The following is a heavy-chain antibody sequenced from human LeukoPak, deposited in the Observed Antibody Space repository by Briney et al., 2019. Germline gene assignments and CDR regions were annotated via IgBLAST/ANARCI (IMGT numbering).Heavy chain of an antibody. CDR2: INWNGGST. V-gene: IGHV3-20*04. CDR3: ARGVTSSRALFDY. D-gene: IGHD6-13*01. J-gene: IGHJ4*02. Sequence: PGGSLRLSCAASGFTFDDYGMSWVRQAPGKWLEWVSGINWNGGSTGYADSVKGRFTISRDNAKNSLYLQTNSLRAEDTALYYCARGVTSSRALFDYWGQGTLVTVSS. CDR1: GFTFDDYG.